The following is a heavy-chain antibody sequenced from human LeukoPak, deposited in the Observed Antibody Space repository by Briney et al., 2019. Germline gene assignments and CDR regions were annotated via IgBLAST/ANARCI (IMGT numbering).Heavy chain of an antibody. CDR3: AKVGFTIFGVVIRDYYYMDV. CDR2: ISGSGGST. Sequence: GGSLRLSCAASGFTFSSYAMSWVRQAPGEGLEWVSAISGSGGSTYYADSVKGRFTISRDNSKNTLYLQMNSLRAEDTAVYYCAKVGFTIFGVVIRDYYYMDVWGKGTTVTVSS. CDR1: GFTFSSYA. V-gene: IGHV3-23*01. J-gene: IGHJ6*03. D-gene: IGHD3-3*01.